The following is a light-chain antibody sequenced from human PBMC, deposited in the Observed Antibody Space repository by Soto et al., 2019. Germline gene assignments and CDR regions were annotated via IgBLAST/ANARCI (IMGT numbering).Light chain of an antibody. V-gene: IGLV1-51*01. CDR2: DNY. CDR3: GTWDSSHVV. CDR1: SSNIGNNY. J-gene: IGLJ2*01. Sequence: QSVLTQPPSVSAAPGQTVTISCSGSSSNIGNNYVSWYQQLPGTAPKLLIYDNYKRPSGIPDRFSGSKSGTSATLGITGLQTGDEADYYCGTWDSSHVVFGGGTKLTVL.